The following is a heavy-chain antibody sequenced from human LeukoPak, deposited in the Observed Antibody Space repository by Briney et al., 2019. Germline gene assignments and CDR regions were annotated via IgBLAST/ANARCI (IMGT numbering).Heavy chain of an antibody. CDR2: MNPNSGNT. CDR3: ARQQILTGSWPPFKDY. CDR1: GYTFTGYD. D-gene: IGHD3-9*01. Sequence: ASVKVSCKASGYTFTGYDINWVRQATGQGLEWMGWMNPNSGNTGYAQKFQGRVTMTRNTSISTAYMELSSLRSEDTAVYYCARQQILTGSWPPFKDYWGQGTLVTVSS. V-gene: IGHV1-8*01. J-gene: IGHJ4*02.